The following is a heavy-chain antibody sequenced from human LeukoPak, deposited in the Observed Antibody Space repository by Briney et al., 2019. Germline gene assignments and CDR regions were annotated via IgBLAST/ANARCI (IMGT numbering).Heavy chain of an antibody. CDR1: GFTFSSYG. J-gene: IGHJ4*02. V-gene: IGHV3-30*18. CDR2: ISYDGSNK. CDR3: AKAYGDYVGYFDN. Sequence: GGSLRLSCAASGFTFSSYGMHWVRQAPGKGLEWVAVISYDGSNKYYADSVKGRFTISRDNSKNTLYLQMNSLRAEDTAVYYCAKAYGDYVGYFDNGGQGTLVTVSS. D-gene: IGHD4-17*01.